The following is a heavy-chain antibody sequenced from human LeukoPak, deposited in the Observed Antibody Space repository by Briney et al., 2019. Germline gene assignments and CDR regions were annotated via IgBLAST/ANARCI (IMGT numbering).Heavy chain of an antibody. D-gene: IGHD3-22*01. J-gene: IGHJ4*02. V-gene: IGHV3-48*03. CDR3: AREGDYDSSGYYYFDY. CDR1: GLTFSSYE. Sequence: PGGSLRLSCAASGLTFSSYEMNWVRQAPGKGLEWVSYISSSGSTIYYADSVKGRFTISRDNSKNTLYLQMNSLRAEDTAVYYCAREGDYDSSGYYYFDYWGQGTLVTVSS. CDR2: ISSSGSTI.